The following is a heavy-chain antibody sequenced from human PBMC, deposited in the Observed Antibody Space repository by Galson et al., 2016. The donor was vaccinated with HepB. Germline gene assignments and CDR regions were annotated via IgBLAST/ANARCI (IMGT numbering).Heavy chain of an antibody. D-gene: IGHD1-14*01. CDR1: SGSVSSGSYY. CDR3: ARLLRQTEY. CDR2: VQYSGTT. V-gene: IGHV4-61*03. J-gene: IGHJ4*02. Sequence: ETLSLTCSVSSGSVSSGSYYWSWIRQSPGKGLEMLGYVQYSGTTNYNPSLKSRVTISVAPSKTNFSLTLTSVTAADTAVYYCARLLRQTEYWGQGTLVTASS.